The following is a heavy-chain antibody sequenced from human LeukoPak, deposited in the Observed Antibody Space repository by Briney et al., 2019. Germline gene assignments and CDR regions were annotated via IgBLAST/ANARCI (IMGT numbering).Heavy chain of an antibody. CDR1: GGSFSGYY. V-gene: IGHV4-34*01. J-gene: IGHJ6*02. D-gene: IGHD6-13*01. Sequence: SETLSLTCAVYGGSFSGYYWSWIRKPPGKGLEWMGEINNSGSTNYNPSLKSRVTISVDTSKNQSSLKLSSVTAADTAVYYCARQRINSSSPSPTYYHYGMDVWGQGTTVTVSS. CDR3: ARQRINSSSPSPTYYHYGMDV. CDR2: INNSGST.